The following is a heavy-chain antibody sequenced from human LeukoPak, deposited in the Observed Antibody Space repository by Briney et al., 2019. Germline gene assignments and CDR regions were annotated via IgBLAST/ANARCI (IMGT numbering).Heavy chain of an antibody. J-gene: IGHJ4*02. D-gene: IGHD4-23*01. CDR1: GGSISSGGYY. V-gene: IGHV4-31*03. CDR3: ARGAAVAPDF. CDR2: IYYSGST. Sequence: SQTLSLTCTVSGGSISSGGYYWSWTRQHPGKGLEWIGYIYYSGSTYYIPSLKSRVTISVDTSKNQFSLKLTSVTAADTAVYYCARGAAVAPDFWGQGTLVTVSS.